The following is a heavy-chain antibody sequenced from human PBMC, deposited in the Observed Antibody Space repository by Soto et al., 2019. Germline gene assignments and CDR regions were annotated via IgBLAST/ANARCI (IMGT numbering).Heavy chain of an antibody. J-gene: IGHJ1*01. Sequence: QVQLVESGGGVVQPGRSLTLSCAASGFIFSSYGMHWVRQAPGKGLQWVAVIWDDGSNTYYADSVKGRFTSSRDNSKNTLYLQMNSLRVEDTAVYYCARGLRAAAGRDYFQYWGQGTLVTVSS. D-gene: IGHD6-13*01. CDR2: IWDDGSNT. CDR1: GFIFSSYG. CDR3: ARGLRAAAGRDYFQY. V-gene: IGHV3-33*01.